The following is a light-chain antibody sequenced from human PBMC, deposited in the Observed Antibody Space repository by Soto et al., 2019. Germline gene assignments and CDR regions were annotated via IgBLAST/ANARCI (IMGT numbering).Light chain of an antibody. Sequence: SVFSESRGAVYLFPRERATRSCLASQRVPFNYLAWYQQKPGQAPRLLIFGASIRDTGIPDRFSGSGSGTDFTLTISRLEPEDFAVYHCQQYGSSPTTFGQATKVDIK. J-gene: IGKJ1*01. V-gene: IGKV3-20*01. CDR3: QQYGSSPTT. CDR2: GAS. CDR1: QRVPFNY.